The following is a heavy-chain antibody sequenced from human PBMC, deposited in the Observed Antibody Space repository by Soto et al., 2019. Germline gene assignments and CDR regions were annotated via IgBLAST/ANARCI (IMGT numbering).Heavy chain of an antibody. CDR1: GFTFSNYW. D-gene: IGHD1-26*01. CDR2: INSNGGST. V-gene: IGHV3-74*01. CDR3: VKDGARYSGSYDTFSRLTPFSGYFYY. J-gene: IGHJ4*02. Sequence: GSLRLSCAASGFTFSNYWMHWVRQAPGKGLVWVSRINSNGGSTCYADSVKGRFTISRDNSKNTLYLQMSSLRAEDTAVYYCVKDGARYSGSYDTFSRLTPFSGYFYYCCQGTLVTVSS.